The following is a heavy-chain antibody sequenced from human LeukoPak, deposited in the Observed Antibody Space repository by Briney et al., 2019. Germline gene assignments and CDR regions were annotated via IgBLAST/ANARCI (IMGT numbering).Heavy chain of an antibody. CDR1: GFRFSGYA. D-gene: IGHD3-10*01. V-gene: IGHV3-33*01. J-gene: IGHJ4*02. CDR2: IWADAGTE. CDR3: ARDTWFGDQGPGYFDY. Sequence: GGSLRLSCAASGFRFSGYAMDWVRQTPGRGLEWVAVIWADAGTEYYGESVKGRFTISRDNSKNVLYLQMISLRADDTALYYCARDTWFGDQGPGYFDYWGQGTLVTVSS.